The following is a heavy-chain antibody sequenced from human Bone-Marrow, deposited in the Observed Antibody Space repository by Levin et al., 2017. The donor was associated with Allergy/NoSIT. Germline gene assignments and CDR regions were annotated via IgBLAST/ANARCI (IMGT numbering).Heavy chain of an antibody. CDR3: ASTVGAVGNFDY. D-gene: IGHD1-26*01. CDR1: GGSISSSSYY. V-gene: IGHV4-39*07. J-gene: IGHJ4*02. Sequence: SETLSLTCTVSGGSISSSSYYWGWIRQPPGTGLEWIGSIYYSGSTYYNPSLKSRVTISVDTSKNQFSLKLSSVTAADTAVYYCASTVGAVGNFDYWGQGTLVTVSS. CDR2: IYYSGST.